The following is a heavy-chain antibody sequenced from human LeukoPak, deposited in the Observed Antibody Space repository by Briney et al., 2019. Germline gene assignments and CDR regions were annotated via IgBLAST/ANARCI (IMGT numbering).Heavy chain of an antibody. CDR2: ISSSSSYI. J-gene: IGHJ4*02. V-gene: IGHV3-21*01. D-gene: IGHD3-9*01. CDR3: ARVHYDILTGYSRDFDY. CDR1: GFTFSSHS. Sequence: GGSLSLSRAASGFTFSSHSMNWVRQAPGKGLEWVSSISSSSSYIYYADSVKGRFTISRDNTKNSLYLQMNSLRAEDTAVYYCARVHYDILTGYSRDFDYWGQGTLVTVSS.